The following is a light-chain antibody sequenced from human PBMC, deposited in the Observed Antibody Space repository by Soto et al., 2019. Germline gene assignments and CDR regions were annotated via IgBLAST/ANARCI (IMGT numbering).Light chain of an antibody. V-gene: IGKV3D-20*02. CDR1: QSVSSSF. J-gene: IGKJ2*01. Sequence: EIVLTQSPGTLSLSPGERATLSCRASQSVSSSFLAWYRQKPGQAPRLLIYDASNRATGIPARFSGSGSGTDFTLTISSLEPEDVAVYYCQQRSIWPRNTFGLGTKVDIK. CDR2: DAS. CDR3: QQRSIWPRNT.